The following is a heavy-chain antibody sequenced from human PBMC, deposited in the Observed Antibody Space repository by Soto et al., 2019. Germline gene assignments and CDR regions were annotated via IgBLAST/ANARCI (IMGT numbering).Heavy chain of an antibody. J-gene: IGHJ6*02. Sequence: PSETLSLTCTVSGGSTSSSTSYWGWIRQPPGKGLEWIGSIYYSGKTIYYNPSLKSRVTISVDTSKNQFSLKLTSVTAADTAMYYCARQDFNYYGMDVWGQGTTVTVSS. CDR2: IYYSGKTI. CDR1: GGSTSSSTSY. CDR3: ARQDFNYYGMDV. V-gene: IGHV4-39*01.